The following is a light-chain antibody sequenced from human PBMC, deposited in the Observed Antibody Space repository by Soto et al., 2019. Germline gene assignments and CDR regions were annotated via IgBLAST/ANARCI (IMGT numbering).Light chain of an antibody. J-gene: IGKJ4*01. Sequence: EIVMTQSPATLSVSPGERATLSCRASQSVSSNLAWYQQKPGQAPRLLIYGASTRATGIPARFSGSGSGTECTLTISSLKSEDFAVYYCQQYNNWPPLTFGGGTKVEIK. CDR2: GAS. CDR1: QSVSSN. CDR3: QQYNNWPPLT. V-gene: IGKV3-15*01.